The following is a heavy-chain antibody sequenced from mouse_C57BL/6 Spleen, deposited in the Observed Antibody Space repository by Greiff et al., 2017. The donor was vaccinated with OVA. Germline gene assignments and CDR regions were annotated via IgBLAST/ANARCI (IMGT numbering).Heavy chain of an antibody. CDR1: GYAFSSSW. CDR3: ARQGVDYTYAMDY. Sequence: QVQLKESGPELVKPGASVKISCKASGYAFSSSWMNWVKQRPGKGLEWIGRIYPGDGDTNYNGKFKGKATLTADKSSSTAYMQLSSLTSEDSAVYFCARQGVDYTYAMDYWGQGTSVTVSS. V-gene: IGHV1-82*01. D-gene: IGHD2-4*01. J-gene: IGHJ4*01. CDR2: IYPGDGDT.